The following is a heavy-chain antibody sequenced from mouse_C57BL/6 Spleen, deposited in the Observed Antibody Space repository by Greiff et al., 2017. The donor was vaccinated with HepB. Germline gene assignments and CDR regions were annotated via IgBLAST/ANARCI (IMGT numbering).Heavy chain of an antibody. Sequence: QVQLQQPGAELVKPGASVKLSCKASGYTFTSYWMQWVKQRPGQGLEWIGEIDPSDSYTNYNQKFKGEATLTVDTSSSTAYMQLSSLTSEDSAVYYCARSGGYDGGGYAMDYWGQGTSVTVSS. J-gene: IGHJ4*01. CDR2: IDPSDSYT. V-gene: IGHV1-50*01. CDR1: GYTFTSYW. CDR3: ARSGGYDGGGYAMDY. D-gene: IGHD2-2*01.